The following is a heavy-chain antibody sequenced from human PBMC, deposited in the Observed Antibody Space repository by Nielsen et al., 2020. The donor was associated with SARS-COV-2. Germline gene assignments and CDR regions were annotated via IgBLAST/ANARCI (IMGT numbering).Heavy chain of an antibody. CDR2: IIPILGIA. CDR1: GGTFSSYA. D-gene: IGHD4-23*01. CDR3: ARIGRGTVVIRPN. V-gene: IGHV1-69*04. Sequence: SVKVSCKASGGTFSSYAISWVRQAPGQGLEWMGRIIPILGIANYAQKFQGRVTITADKSTSTAYMELSSLRSEDTAVYYCARIGRGTVVIRPNWGQGTLVTVSS. J-gene: IGHJ4*02.